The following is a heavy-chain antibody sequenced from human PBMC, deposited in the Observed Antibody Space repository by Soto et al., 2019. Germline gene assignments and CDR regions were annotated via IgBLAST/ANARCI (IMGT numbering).Heavy chain of an antibody. V-gene: IGHV4-34*01. Sequence: SETLSLTCAVHGESFSGYGGPFSGYYWSWIRQTPGKGLEWIGEINHRGGTNYKPSPKSRVTISVDTSKNQFSLNLNSVTAADTAVYYCARGQRRGGSSGWSLWGQGTLVTVSS. CDR1: GGPFSGYY. J-gene: IGHJ4*02. CDR3: ARGQRRGGSSGWSL. D-gene: IGHD6-19*01. CDR2: INHRGGT.